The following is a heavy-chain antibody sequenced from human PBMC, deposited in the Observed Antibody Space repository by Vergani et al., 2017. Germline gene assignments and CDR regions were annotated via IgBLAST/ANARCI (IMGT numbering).Heavy chain of an antibody. V-gene: IGHV1-2*02. CDR2: INPNSGGT. Sequence: QVQLVQSGAEVKKPGASVKVSCKASGYTFTGYYMHWVRQAPGQGLEWMGWINPNSGGTNYAQKFQGRVTMTRDTSSSTANMALSRLRTDDTAVYYCARGLADCYVSGSYGYWGQGTLVTVPS. CDR3: ARGLADCYVSGSYGY. J-gene: IGHJ4*02. D-gene: IGHD3-10*01. CDR1: GYTFTGYY.